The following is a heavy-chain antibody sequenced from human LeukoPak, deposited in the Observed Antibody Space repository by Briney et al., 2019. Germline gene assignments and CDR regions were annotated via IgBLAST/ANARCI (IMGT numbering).Heavy chain of an antibody. CDR1: GGSMSDYY. V-gene: IGHV4-59*08. CDR3: ARSLVRGGPDSSLRWFDP. CDR2: IYDTGST. Sequence: SETLSLTCTVSGGSMSDYYWSWIRQPPGKGLEWIGYIYDTGSTNYNPSLKSRLTISLDTSKNQFSLKLTSVTAADTAVYYCARSLVRGGPDSSLRWFDPWGQGTLVTVSS. D-gene: IGHD3-22*01. J-gene: IGHJ5*02.